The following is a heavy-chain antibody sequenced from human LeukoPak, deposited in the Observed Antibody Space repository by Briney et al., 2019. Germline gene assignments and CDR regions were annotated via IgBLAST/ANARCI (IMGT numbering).Heavy chain of an antibody. V-gene: IGHV6-1*01. CDR3: ARRLTQYDCFDP. D-gene: IGHD2-2*01. Sequence: SQTLSLTCAISGDSVSSNSVTWNWIRQSPSRGLEWLGRTYYRSTWYNGYAVSVRGRITVNPDTSKNQFSLHLNSVTPEDTAVYYCARRLTQYDCFDPWGQGILITVSS. CDR1: GDSVSSNSVT. CDR2: TYYRSTWYN. J-gene: IGHJ5*02.